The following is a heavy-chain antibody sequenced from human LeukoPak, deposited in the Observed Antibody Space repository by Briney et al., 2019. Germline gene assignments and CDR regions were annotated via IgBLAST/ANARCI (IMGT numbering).Heavy chain of an antibody. J-gene: IGHJ6*03. CDR3: AREGSSYSSGWYYYYYYMDV. V-gene: IGHV3-7*01. CDR1: GFTFNNYW. D-gene: IGHD6-19*01. Sequence: GGSLRLSCVGSGFTFNNYWMSWVRQAPGKGLEWVANIKRDGRETNYVDSVRGRFTISRDNARNSLYLQMNSLRAEDTAVYYCAREGSSYSSGWYYYYYYMDVWGKGTTVTVSS. CDR2: IKRDGRET.